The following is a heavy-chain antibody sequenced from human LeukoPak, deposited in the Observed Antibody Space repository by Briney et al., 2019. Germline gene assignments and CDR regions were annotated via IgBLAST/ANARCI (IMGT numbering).Heavy chain of an antibody. V-gene: IGHV1-2*02. J-gene: IGHJ4*02. CDR3: ARAHLYGDRQFDY. Sequence: ASVKVSCKASGYTLTGYYMHWVRQAPGQGLEWMGWINPNSGGTNYAQKFQGRVTMTRDTSISTAYMELSRLRSDDTAVYYCARAHLYGDRQFDYWGQGTLVTVSS. D-gene: IGHD4-17*01. CDR2: INPNSGGT. CDR1: GYTLTGYY.